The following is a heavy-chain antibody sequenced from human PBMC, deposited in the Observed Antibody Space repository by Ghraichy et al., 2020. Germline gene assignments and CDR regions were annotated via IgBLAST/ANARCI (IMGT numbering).Heavy chain of an antibody. Sequence: GGSLRLSCAASGFTFSDYYMSWIRQAPGKGLEWVSYISGSGSTIYYADSVKGRFTISRDNAKNSLYLQMNSLRAEDTAVFYCARDVSGDWPKGSSDDAFDIWGQGTMVTVSS. J-gene: IGHJ3*02. D-gene: IGHD2-21*02. CDR1: GFTFSDYY. CDR2: ISGSGSTI. CDR3: ARDVSGDWPKGSSDDAFDI. V-gene: IGHV3-11*01.